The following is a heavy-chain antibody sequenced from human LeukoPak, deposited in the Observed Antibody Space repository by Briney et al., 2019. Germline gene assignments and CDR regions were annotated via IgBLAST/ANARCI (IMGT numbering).Heavy chain of an antibody. CDR1: GGSFSGYY. CDR3: ARGQKNYYGSGSYYPIKPLPSYYFDY. CDR2: INHSGST. D-gene: IGHD3-10*01. J-gene: IGHJ4*02. V-gene: IGHV4-34*01. Sequence: SETLSLTCAVYGGSFSGYYWSWIRQPPGKGLEWIGEINHSGSTNYNPSLKSRVTISVDTSKNQFSLKLSSVTAADTAVYYCARGQKNYYGSGSYYPIKPLPSYYFDYWGQGTLVTVSS.